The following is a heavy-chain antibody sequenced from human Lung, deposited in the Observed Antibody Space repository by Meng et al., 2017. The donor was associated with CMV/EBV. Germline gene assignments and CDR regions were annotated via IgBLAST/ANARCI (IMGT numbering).Heavy chain of an antibody. CDR1: GFTFSYYT. D-gene: IGHD3-10*01. CDR3: ARIFEHGGELPITPLDYYGMDV. CDR2: TTSESSYI. V-gene: IGHV3-21*01. Sequence: GESXKISCAASGFTFSYYTMNWVRQAPGKGLEWVSSTTSESSYIFYADSVKGRFTVSRDNAKNSLYLQMNSLRAEDTAVYYCARIFEHGGELPITPLDYYGMDVWGQGXTVTVSS. J-gene: IGHJ6*02.